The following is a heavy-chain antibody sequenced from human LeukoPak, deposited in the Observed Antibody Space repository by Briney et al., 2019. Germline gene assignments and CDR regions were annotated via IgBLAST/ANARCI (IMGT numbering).Heavy chain of an antibody. Sequence: GGSLRLSCAASGFTLSSYWMSWVRQAPGKGLEWVANIKQDGSEKYYVDSVKGRFTISRDNAKNSLYLQMNSLRAEDTAVYYCARDRYGGYLRPIDYWGQGTLVTVSS. V-gene: IGHV3-7*01. CDR2: IKQDGSEK. J-gene: IGHJ4*02. CDR1: GFTLSSYW. CDR3: ARDRYGGYLRPIDY. D-gene: IGHD5-12*01.